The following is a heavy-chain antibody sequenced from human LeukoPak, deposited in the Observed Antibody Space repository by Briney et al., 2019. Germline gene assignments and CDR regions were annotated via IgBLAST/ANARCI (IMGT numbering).Heavy chain of an antibody. V-gene: IGHV4-4*02. CDR1: GGSVSSSNW. Sequence: SETLSLTCTVSGGSVSSSNWWTWIRQTPGKGLEWIGEIFHTGHTNYNPSLKSRVTISVDKSSNHFSLNLNSVTAADTAVYYCARVGIAAALGDWFDPWGQGTLVTVSS. J-gene: IGHJ5*02. CDR3: ARVGIAAALGDWFDP. D-gene: IGHD6-13*01. CDR2: IFHTGHT.